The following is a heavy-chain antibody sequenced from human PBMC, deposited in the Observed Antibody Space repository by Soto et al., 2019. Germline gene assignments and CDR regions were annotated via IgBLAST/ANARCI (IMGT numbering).Heavy chain of an antibody. CDR2: VNPSGGHT. CDR3: ARGGHVVVVTAALDY. D-gene: IGHD2-21*02. V-gene: IGHV1-46*01. CDR1: GDTFTDYY. J-gene: IGHJ4*02. Sequence: QVQLVQSGAEVKKPGASVKVSCKASGDTFTDYYIHWVRQAPGQGLEWMGTVNPSGGHTTYAQHFLGRMTMTRDTSPSTLQMEPTSLTSEDTAVYYCARGGHVVVVTAALDYWGQGTLVTVSS.